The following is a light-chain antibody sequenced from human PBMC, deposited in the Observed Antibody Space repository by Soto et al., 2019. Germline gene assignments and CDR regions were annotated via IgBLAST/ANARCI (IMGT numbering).Light chain of an antibody. V-gene: IGKV1-9*01. J-gene: IGKJ2*01. CDR1: QGISSY. CDR3: QQLNSYPPDT. CDR2: AAS. Sequence: IQLTQSPSSLSASVGDRVTITCRASQGISSYLAWYQQKPGKAPKLLIYAASTLRSGVPSRFSGSGSGTDFTLTISSLQPEDFATYYCQQLNSYPPDTFGQGTKLEIK.